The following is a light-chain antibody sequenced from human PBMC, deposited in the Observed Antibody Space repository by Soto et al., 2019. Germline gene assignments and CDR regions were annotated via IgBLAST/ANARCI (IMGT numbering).Light chain of an antibody. V-gene: IGKV2-28*01. CDR1: KSLLHTIGYNY. CDR2: LGS. J-gene: IGKJ5*01. Sequence: HTPLSLPHTPISPASISCSSSKSLLHTIGYNYLDWYLQKPGQSPQLLIYLGSNRASGVSDRFSGSGSGTDFTLKISRVEAEDVGVYYCMQALQTPVTFGQGTRLEI. CDR3: MQALQTPVT.